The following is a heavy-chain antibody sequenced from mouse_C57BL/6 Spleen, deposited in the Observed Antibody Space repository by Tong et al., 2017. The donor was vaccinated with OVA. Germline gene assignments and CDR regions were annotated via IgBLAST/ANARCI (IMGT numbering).Heavy chain of an antibody. D-gene: IGHD1-1*01. CDR3: ARNYYYGSSYWYFDV. V-gene: IGHV14-1*01. CDR2: IDPEDGDT. Sequence: EVQLQESGAELVRPGASVKLSCTASGFNIKDYYMHWVKQRPEQGLEWIGRIDPEDGDTEYAPKFQGKATMTADTSSNTAYLQLSSLTSEDTAVYYCARNYYYGSSYWYFDVWGTGTTVTVSS. J-gene: IGHJ1*03. CDR1: GFNIKDYY.